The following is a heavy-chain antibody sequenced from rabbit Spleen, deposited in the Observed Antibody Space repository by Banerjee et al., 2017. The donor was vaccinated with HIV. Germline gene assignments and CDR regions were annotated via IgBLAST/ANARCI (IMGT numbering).Heavy chain of an antibody. CDR3: ARARSAGAGYATDFRLDL. D-gene: IGHD6-1*01. CDR1: GFSFSDRDV. CDR2: IYPDYRST. Sequence: QEQLEESGGGLVKPEGSLTLTCKASGFSFSDRDVMCWVRQAPGKGLEWIACIYPDYRSTHYATWVNGRFTISLDNAQNTVTLQVTSLTAADTATYFCARARSAGAGYATDFRLDLWGQGTLVTVS. J-gene: IGHJ3*01. V-gene: IGHV1S45*01.